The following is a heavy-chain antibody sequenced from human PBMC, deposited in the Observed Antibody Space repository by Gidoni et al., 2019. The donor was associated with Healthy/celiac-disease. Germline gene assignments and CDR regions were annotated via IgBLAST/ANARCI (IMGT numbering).Heavy chain of an antibody. J-gene: IGHJ4*02. V-gene: IGHV4-34*01. CDR2: INHSGST. Sequence: QAQLQQWGAGLLKPSETLSLTCPVYCRSFSRYYGTWFRQPPGKGLEWIGEINHSGSTNYNPSLKSRVTISVDTSKNQFSLKLSSVTAADTAVYYCARRPSIAARVRHYFDYWGQGTLVTVSS. CDR1: CRSFSRYY. CDR3: ARRPSIAARVRHYFDY. D-gene: IGHD6-6*01.